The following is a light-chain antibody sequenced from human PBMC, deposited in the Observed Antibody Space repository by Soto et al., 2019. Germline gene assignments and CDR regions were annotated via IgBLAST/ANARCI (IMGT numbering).Light chain of an antibody. CDR2: DTS. CDR3: QQYGSSPLT. V-gene: IGKV3-20*01. Sequence: EIVLTQSPGTLSLSVRERVTLSCRASQSVSSYLAWSQQTPGQAPRLLIYDTSNRATGTPDRFSGSESGTDFTLTISRREPEDFTVYYCQQYGSSPLTFGGGTTVEIK. J-gene: IGKJ4*01. CDR1: QSVSSY.